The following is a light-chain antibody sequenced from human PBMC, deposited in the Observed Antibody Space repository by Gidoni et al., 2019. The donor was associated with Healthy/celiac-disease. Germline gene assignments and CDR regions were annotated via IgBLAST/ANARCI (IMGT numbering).Light chain of an antibody. Sequence: EIVLTQSPATLSLSPGERATLSCRGSQSVSSYLSWYQQKPGQAPSLLIYDASNRATGIPARFSCSGSGTDFTLTITILDPEDFAVYYCQQRSNWPPTWTFXQXTKVEIK. CDR2: DAS. CDR1: QSVSSY. V-gene: IGKV3-11*01. J-gene: IGKJ1*01. CDR3: QQRSNWPPTWT.